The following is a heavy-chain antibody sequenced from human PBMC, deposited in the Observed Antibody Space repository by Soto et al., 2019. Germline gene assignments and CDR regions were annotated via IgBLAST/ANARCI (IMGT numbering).Heavy chain of an antibody. Sequence: SGPTLVNATETLRLTCSISVLSLSTRGVGVGWIRQPPGKALEWLALIYWDDDKRFSPSLKSRLTITKDTSRNQVVLTMTNMDPVDTATYYCAHTPYASGIFVYWGQGTLVTVSS. J-gene: IGHJ4*02. CDR1: VLSLSTRGVG. CDR2: IYWDDDK. V-gene: IGHV2-5*02. CDR3: AHTPYASGIFVY. D-gene: IGHD3-10*01.